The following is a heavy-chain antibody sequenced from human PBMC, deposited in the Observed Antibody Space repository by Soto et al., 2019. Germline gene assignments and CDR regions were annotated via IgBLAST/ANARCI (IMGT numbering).Heavy chain of an antibody. V-gene: IGHV4-34*01. J-gene: IGHJ4*02. D-gene: IGHD2-2*01. CDR3: ARRRSEGYCSSTSCLNPFYGDYLDY. CDR2: INHSGST. CDR1: GGSFSGYY. Sequence: SSETLSLTCAVYGGSFSGYYWSWIRQPPGKGLEWIGEINHSGSTNYNPSLKSRVTISVDTSKNQFSLKLSSVTAADTAAYYCARRRSEGYCSSTSCLNPFYGDYLDYWGQGTLVTVSS.